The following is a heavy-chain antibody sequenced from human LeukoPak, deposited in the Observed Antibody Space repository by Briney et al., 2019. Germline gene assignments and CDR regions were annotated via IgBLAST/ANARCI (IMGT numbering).Heavy chain of an antibody. CDR1: GFTFSSYG. CDR3: ARVPLYNWNFGPFDY. Sequence: QPGGSLRLSCAASGFTFSSYGMHWVRQAPGKGLEWVAFVRNDGTNKHYADSVKGRFTISRDNSKNTLYLQMNSLRAEDTAVYYCARVPLYNWNFGPFDYWGQGTLVTVSS. CDR2: VRNDGTNK. J-gene: IGHJ4*02. V-gene: IGHV3-30*02. D-gene: IGHD1-7*01.